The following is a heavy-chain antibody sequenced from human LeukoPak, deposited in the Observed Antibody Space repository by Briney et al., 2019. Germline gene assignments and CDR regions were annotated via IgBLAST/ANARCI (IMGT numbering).Heavy chain of an antibody. D-gene: IGHD3-10*01. J-gene: IGHJ4*02. CDR3: ARGPITMVQGPPDY. Sequence: GGSLRLSCAASGFTFSSYWMHWVRHAPGKGLVWVSRINSDGSRTNYADSVKGRFTISRDNAKNTLYVQMNSLRAEDTAVYYCARGPITMVQGPPDYWGQGTLVTVSS. V-gene: IGHV3-74*01. CDR2: INSDGSRT. CDR1: GFTFSSYW.